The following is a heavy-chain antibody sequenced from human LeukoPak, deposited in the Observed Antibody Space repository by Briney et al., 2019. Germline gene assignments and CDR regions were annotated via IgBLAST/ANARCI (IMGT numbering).Heavy chain of an antibody. J-gene: IGHJ6*02. Sequence: SVKVSCKASGGTFSSYAISWVRQAPGQGLEWMGGIIPIFGTANYAQKFQGRVTITADESTSTACMELSSLRSEDTAVYYCARIGEDIVVVVAASSSYYGMDVWGQGTTVTVSS. CDR1: GGTFSSYA. CDR3: ARIGEDIVVVVAASSSYYGMDV. D-gene: IGHD2-15*01. V-gene: IGHV1-69*13. CDR2: IIPIFGTA.